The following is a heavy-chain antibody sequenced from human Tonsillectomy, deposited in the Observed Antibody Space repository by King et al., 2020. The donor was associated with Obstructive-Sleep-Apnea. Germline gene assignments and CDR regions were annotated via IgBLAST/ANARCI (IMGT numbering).Heavy chain of an antibody. Sequence: VQLVESGGGVVQPGRSLRRSCAASGFIFSTYGMHWVRQAPGKGLEWVAVIWYDGSNKYYADSVKGRFTISRDNSKNTLYLQMNSLRVEDTAVYYCARVDGSGSAYYYYGMDVWGQGTTVTVSS. CDR1: GFIFSTYG. CDR2: IWYDGSNK. D-gene: IGHD3-10*01. CDR3: ARVDGSGSAYYYYGMDV. V-gene: IGHV3-33*01. J-gene: IGHJ6*02.